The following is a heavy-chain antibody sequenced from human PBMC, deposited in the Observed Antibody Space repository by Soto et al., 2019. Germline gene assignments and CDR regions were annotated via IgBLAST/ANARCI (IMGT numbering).Heavy chain of an antibody. D-gene: IGHD3-10*01. V-gene: IGHV4-39*01. CDR3: ARLPGEWFVQLLMSWFDP. CDR1: GGSISSSSYY. J-gene: IGHJ5*02. CDR2: IYYSGST. Sequence: PSETLSLTCTVSGGSISSSSYYWGWIRQPPGKGLEWIGSIYYSGSTYYNPSLKSRVTISVDTSKNQFSLKLSSVTAADTAVYYCARLPGEWFVQLLMSWFDPWGQGTLVTGSS.